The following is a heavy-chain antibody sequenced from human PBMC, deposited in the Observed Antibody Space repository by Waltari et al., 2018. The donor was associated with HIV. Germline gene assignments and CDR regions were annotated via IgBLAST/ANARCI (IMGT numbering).Heavy chain of an antibody. CDR2: IYYSGST. D-gene: IGHD3-22*01. J-gene: IGHJ4*02. V-gene: IGHV4-59*01. CDR1: GGSISSYY. CDR3: ARANYDSSGYYYLNYFDY. Sequence: QVQLQESGPGLVKPSETLSLTCSVSGGSISSYYWSWLRQPPGQGLEWIGYIYYSGSTNYNPSLKSRVTISVDTSKNQFSLKLSSVTAADTAVYYCARANYDSSGYYYLNYFDYWGQGTLVTVSS.